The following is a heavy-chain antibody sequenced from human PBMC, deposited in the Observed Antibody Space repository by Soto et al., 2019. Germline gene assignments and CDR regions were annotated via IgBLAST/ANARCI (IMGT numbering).Heavy chain of an antibody. J-gene: IGHJ4*02. CDR2: FDPEDGET. Sequence: ASVKVSCKVSGYTLTELSMHWVRQAPGKGLEWMGGFDPEDGETIYAQKFQGRVTMTTDTSTSTAYMELRSLRSDDTAVYYCARDCSGGSCLYFDYWGQGTLVTVSS. D-gene: IGHD2-15*01. CDR1: GYTLTELS. CDR3: ARDCSGGSCLYFDY. V-gene: IGHV1-24*01.